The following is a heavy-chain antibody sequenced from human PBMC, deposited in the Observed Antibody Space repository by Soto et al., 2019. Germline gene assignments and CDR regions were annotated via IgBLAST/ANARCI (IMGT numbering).Heavy chain of an antibody. CDR1: GFTFSSYW. CDR2: RNKDGSDK. Sequence: GGSLRLSCAASGFTFSSYWMSWVRQAPGKGLEGVAKRNKDGSDKYYGSFVKGRFTISRDNAKNSLYLQINSLRAEDRFVFSCVTAVIAAAGTFDYWGQGTLVTVSS. J-gene: IGHJ4*02. CDR3: VTAVIAAAGTFDY. V-gene: IGHV3-7*01. D-gene: IGHD6-13*01.